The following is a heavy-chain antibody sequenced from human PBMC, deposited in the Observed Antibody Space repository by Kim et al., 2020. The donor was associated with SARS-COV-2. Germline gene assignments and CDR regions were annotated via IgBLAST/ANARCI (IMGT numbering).Heavy chain of an antibody. CDR1: GFTFSSYS. J-gene: IGHJ6*02. D-gene: IGHD3-3*01. Sequence: GGSLRLSCAASGFTFSSYSMNWVRQAPGKGLEWVSSISSSSSYIYNADSVKGRFTISRDNAKNSLYLQMNSLRAEDTAVYYCARDRSSGITIFGVPKSLYYYYGMDVWGQGTTVTVSS. CDR2: ISSSSSYI. V-gene: IGHV3-21*01. CDR3: ARDRSSGITIFGVPKSLYYYYGMDV.